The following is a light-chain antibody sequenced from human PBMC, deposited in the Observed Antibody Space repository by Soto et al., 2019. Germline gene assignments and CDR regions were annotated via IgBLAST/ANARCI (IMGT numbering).Light chain of an antibody. CDR3: QQRSDWRIT. CDR1: PSVTNF. Sequence: EIVLTQSPATLSLSPGERAPLSCRARPSVTNFLAWYQQKPGQAPRLLIYGAFNRATGIPARFSGSGSGTDFTLTISSLEPEDFAVYYCQQRSDWRITFGQGTRLEIK. CDR2: GAF. J-gene: IGKJ5*01. V-gene: IGKV3-11*01.